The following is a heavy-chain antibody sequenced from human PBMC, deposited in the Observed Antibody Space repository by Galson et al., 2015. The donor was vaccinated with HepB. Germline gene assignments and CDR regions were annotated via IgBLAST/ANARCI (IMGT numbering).Heavy chain of an antibody. CDR2: IYSGGST. CDR1: GFTVSSNY. CDR3: ARVKIPQYGSGSRNDAFDI. D-gene: IGHD3-10*01. Sequence: SLRLSCAASGFTVSSNYMSWVRQAPGKGLEWVSVIYSGGSTCYADSVKGRFTISRHNSKNTLYLQMNSLRAEDTAVYYCARVKIPQYGSGSRNDAFDIWGQGTMVTVSS. J-gene: IGHJ3*02. V-gene: IGHV3-53*04.